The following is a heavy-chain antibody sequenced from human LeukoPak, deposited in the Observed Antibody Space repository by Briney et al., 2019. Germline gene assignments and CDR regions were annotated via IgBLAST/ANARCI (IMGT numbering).Heavy chain of an antibody. D-gene: IGHD2-2*02. V-gene: IGHV3-23*01. CDR3: AKAVSCSSTSCYRSYGMDV. J-gene: IGHJ6*02. Sequence: PGGSLRLSCAASGFTFSSYGMSWVRQAPGKGLEWVSGISGSGGSTYYADSVKGRFTISRDNSKNMLYLQMNSLRAEDTAVYYCAKAVSCSSTSCYRSYGMDVWGQGTTVTVSS. CDR1: GFTFSSYG. CDR2: ISGSGGST.